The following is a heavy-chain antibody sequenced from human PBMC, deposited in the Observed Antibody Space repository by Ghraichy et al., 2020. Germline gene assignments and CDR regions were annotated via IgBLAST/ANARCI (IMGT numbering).Heavy chain of an antibody. CDR3: TRVGPYCGDDCDSRFFDY. D-gene: IGHD2-21*02. Sequence: GGSLRLSCATSGFTFSAHYMDWVRQAPGKGLEWVGRIRNRDKKYTTEYAASVKGRFTISRDDSKNSLYLQMNSLKTEDTAVYFCTRVGPYCGDDCDSRFFDYWGQGTLVTVSS. CDR2: IRNRDKKYTT. CDR1: GFTFSAHY. J-gene: IGHJ4*02. V-gene: IGHV3-72*01.